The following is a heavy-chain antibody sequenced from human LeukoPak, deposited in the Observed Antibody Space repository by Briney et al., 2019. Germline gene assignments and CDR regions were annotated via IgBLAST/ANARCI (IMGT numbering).Heavy chain of an antibody. V-gene: IGHV3-53*01. D-gene: IGHD4-17*01. CDR3: ARRAGEYSHPYDY. Sequence: GGSLRLSCTVSGFTVSINSMSWVRQDPGKGLEWVSFIYSGGNTHYSDSVKGRFTISRDNSKNTLYLQMNSLRAEDTAVYYCARRAGEYSHPYDYWGQGTLVTVSS. CDR2: IYSGGNT. J-gene: IGHJ4*02. CDR1: GFTVSINS.